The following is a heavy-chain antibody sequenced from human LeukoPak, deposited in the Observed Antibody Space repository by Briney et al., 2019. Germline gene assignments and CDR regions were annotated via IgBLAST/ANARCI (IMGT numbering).Heavy chain of an antibody. CDR3: AREAGQYYDFWSGYYSLWIDP. Sequence: SGPTLVNPTQTLTLTCTFSGFSLSTSGVGVGWIRQPPGKALEWLALIYWDDDKRYSPSLKSRLAITKDTSKNQVVLTMTNMDPVDTATYYCAREAGQYYDFWSGYYSLWIDPWGQGTLVTVSS. CDR1: GFSLSTSGVG. D-gene: IGHD3-3*01. J-gene: IGHJ5*02. V-gene: IGHV2-5*02. CDR2: IYWDDDK.